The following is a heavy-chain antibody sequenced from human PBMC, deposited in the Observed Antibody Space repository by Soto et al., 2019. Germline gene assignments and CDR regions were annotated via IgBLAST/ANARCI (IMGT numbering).Heavy chain of an antibody. CDR2: IWYDGSNK. CDR3: ASKDYGEY. Sequence: GGSLRLSCAASGFTFSSYAMHWVRQAPGKGLEWVAFIWYDGSNKYYADSVKGRFTISRDNSKNTLYLQLNSLRAEDTAVYYCASKDYGEYWGQGTLVTVSS. CDR1: GFTFSSYA. J-gene: IGHJ4*02. V-gene: IGHV3-33*01.